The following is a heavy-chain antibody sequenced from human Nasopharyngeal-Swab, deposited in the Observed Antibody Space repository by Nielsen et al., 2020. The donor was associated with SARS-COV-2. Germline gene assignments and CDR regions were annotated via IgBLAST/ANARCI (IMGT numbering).Heavy chain of an antibody. J-gene: IGHJ6*02. Sequence: GGSLRLSCAASGFTFSSYGMHWVRQAPGKGLEWVAVIWYDGSNKYYADSVKGRFTISRDNSKNTLYLQMNSLRAEDTAVYYCAKDYSSSSGTTYYYYYYGMDVWGQGTTVTVSS. CDR2: IWYDGSNK. V-gene: IGHV3-33*06. CDR1: GFTFSSYG. CDR3: AKDYSSSSGTTYYYYYYGMDV. D-gene: IGHD6-13*01.